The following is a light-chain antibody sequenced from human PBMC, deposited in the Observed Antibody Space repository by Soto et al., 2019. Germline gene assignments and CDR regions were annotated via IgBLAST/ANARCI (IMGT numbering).Light chain of an antibody. CDR2: GAS. CDR3: QQYGNSLPCT. V-gene: IGKV3-20*01. J-gene: IGKJ1*01. Sequence: ESVLTQSPGTLSLYPGERATHSCRASQSVSNNYLGWYQQKPGQAPRLLVYGASRRATGIPDRFSGSGSGTDFTLTISGLEAEDFAVYYCQQYGNSLPCTFGQGTKVDIK. CDR1: QSVSNNY.